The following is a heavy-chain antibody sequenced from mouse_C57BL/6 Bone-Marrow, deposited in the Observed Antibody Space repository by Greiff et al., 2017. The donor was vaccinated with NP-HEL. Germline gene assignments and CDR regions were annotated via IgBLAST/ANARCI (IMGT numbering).Heavy chain of an antibody. CDR3: VLLQGYFDV. J-gene: IGHJ1*03. CDR1: GYTFTSYG. CDR2: IYPRSGNT. Sequence: QVQLQQSGAELARPGASVKLSCKASGYTFTSYGISWVKQRTGQGLEWIGEIYPRSGNTYYNEKFKGKATLTADKSSSTAYMELRSLTSEDSAVYFCVLLQGYFDVWGTGTTVTVSS. V-gene: IGHV1-81*01.